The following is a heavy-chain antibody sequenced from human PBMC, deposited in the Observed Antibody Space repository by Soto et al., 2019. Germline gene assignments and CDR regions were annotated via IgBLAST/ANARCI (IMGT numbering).Heavy chain of an antibody. V-gene: IGHV1-46*01. CDR2: INPNSGST. CDR1: GYTFTSYY. Sequence: AAVKVSCKASGYTFTSYYMHWVRQAPGQGLEWMGIINPNSGSTNYAQKFQGRVTMTRDTSTSTVYMELSSLRSEDTAVYYCEREVGVADTGFDYWGQGTLVTVSS. J-gene: IGHJ4*02. CDR3: EREVGVADTGFDY. D-gene: IGHD2-15*01.